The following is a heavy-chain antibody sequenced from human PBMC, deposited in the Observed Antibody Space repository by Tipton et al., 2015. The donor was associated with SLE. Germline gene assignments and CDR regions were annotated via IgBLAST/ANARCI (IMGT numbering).Heavy chain of an antibody. CDR1: GGSITSSSSY. J-gene: IGHJ6*03. Sequence: TLSLTCIVSGGSITSSSSYWGWIRQPPGKGLEWIGTIYFSGSTYYNPSLKSRVTISVDTSKNQFSLRLRSVTAADTAVYYCARDDVVIIPRVIVYYYMDVWGTGTTVNVS. V-gene: IGHV4-39*07. D-gene: IGHD2-15*01. CDR3: ARDDVVIIPRVIVYYYMDV. CDR2: IYFSGST.